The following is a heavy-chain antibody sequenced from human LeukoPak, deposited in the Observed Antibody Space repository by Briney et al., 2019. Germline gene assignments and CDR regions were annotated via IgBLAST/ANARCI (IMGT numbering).Heavy chain of an antibody. Sequence: SETLSLTCTVSGGSISSYYWSWIRQPPGKGLEWIGYIYYSGSTNYNPSLKSRVTISVDTSKNQFSLKLSSVTAADTAVYYCARHVMAAFDIWGQGTMVTVSS. CDR1: GGSISSYY. D-gene: IGHD2-8*01. CDR3: ARHVMAAFDI. CDR2: IYYSGST. J-gene: IGHJ3*02. V-gene: IGHV4-59*08.